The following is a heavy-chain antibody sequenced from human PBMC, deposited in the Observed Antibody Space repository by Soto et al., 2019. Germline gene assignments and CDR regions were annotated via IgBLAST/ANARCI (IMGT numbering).Heavy chain of an antibody. V-gene: IGHV6-1*01. CDR3: ARDTQLSGYDFWSGYYAPFDY. Sequence: QVQLQQSGPGLVKPSQTLSLTCAISGDSVSSNSAAWNWIRQSPSRGLEWLGRTYYRSKWYNDYAVSVKSRITINPDTSKNQFSLQLNSVTPEDTAVYYCARDTQLSGYDFWSGYYAPFDYWGQGTLVTVSS. CDR2: TYYRSKWYN. D-gene: IGHD3-3*01. CDR1: GDSVSSNSAA. J-gene: IGHJ4*02.